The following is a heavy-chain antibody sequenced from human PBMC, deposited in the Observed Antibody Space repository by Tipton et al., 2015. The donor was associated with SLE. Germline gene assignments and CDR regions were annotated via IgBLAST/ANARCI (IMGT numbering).Heavy chain of an antibody. J-gene: IGHJ4*02. CDR2: INHSGST. Sequence: LRLSCAVYGGSFSGYYWSWIRQPPGKGLEWIGEINHSGSTNYNPSLKSRVTISVDTSKNQFSLKLSSVTAADTAVYYCARRRIGPPNYDFWSGYYFPYYCDYWGQGTLVTVSS. V-gene: IGHV4-34*01. D-gene: IGHD3-3*01. CDR1: GGSFSGYY. CDR3: ARRRIGPPNYDFWSGYYFPYYCDY.